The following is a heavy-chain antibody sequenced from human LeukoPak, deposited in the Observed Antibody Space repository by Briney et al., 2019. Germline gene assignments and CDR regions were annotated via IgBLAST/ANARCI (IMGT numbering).Heavy chain of an antibody. CDR1: GYTFTSYG. D-gene: IGHD3-3*01. CDR3: ARERTIFGVVGGMDV. V-gene: IGHV1-18*01. J-gene: IGHJ6*02. CDR2: ISAYNGNT. Sequence: GASVKVSCKASGYTFTSYGISWVRQAPGQGLEWMGWISAYNGNTNYAQKLQGRVTMTTDTSTSTAYMELRSLRSEDTAVYYCARERTIFGVVGGMDVWGQGTTVTVSS.